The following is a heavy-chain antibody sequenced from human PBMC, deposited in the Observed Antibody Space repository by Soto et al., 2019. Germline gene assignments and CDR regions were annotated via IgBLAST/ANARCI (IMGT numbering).Heavy chain of an antibody. CDR1: GGTFSSYA. CDR3: ARSREGRDYDFWSGYLIDAFDI. J-gene: IGHJ3*02. Sequence: ASVKVSCKASGGTFSSYAISWVRQAPGRGLEWMGGIIPIFGTANYAQKFQGRVTITADESTSTAYMELSSLRSEDTAVYYCARSREGRDYDFWSGYLIDAFDIWGQGTMVTVSS. V-gene: IGHV1-69*13. D-gene: IGHD3-3*01. CDR2: IIPIFGTA.